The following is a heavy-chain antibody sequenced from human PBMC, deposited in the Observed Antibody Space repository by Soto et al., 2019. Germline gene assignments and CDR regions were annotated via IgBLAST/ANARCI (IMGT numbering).Heavy chain of an antibody. CDR1: GGSISSGDYY. D-gene: IGHD2-2*01. J-gene: IGHJ5*02. Sequence: SETLSLTCTVSGGSISSGDYYWSWIRQPPGKGLEWIGYIYYSGSTYYNPSLKSRVTISVDTSKNQFSLKLSSVTAADTAVYYCARDFLWYCSSTSCPRGWFDPWGQGTLVTVSS. V-gene: IGHV4-30-4*01. CDR3: ARDFLWYCSSTSCPRGWFDP. CDR2: IYYSGST.